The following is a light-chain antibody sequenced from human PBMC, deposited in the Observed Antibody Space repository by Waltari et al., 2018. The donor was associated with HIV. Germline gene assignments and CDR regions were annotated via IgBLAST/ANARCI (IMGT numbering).Light chain of an antibody. V-gene: IGLV1-47*01. CDR3: AAWDDTLSGQGV. CDR1: TSNIGSNY. J-gene: IGLJ2*01. Sequence: QPVLTQPPSVSGTPGQRVTISCSGSTSNIGSNYVYWYQQLPETAPKLLIYRDNQRPSGVPDRISGSKSGTSAARAINGLRSEEEADYYCAAWDDTLSGQGVFGGGTKLTVL. CDR2: RDN.